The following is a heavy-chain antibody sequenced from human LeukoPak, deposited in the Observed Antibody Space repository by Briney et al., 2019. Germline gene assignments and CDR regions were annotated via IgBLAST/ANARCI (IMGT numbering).Heavy chain of an antibody. Sequence: PSETLSLTCAVYGGSFSGYYWSWIRQPPGKGLEWIGEINHSGSTNYNPSLKSRVTISVDTSKNQFSLKLSSVTAADTAVYYCARGQKWFGKGLFSWGQGTLVTVSS. V-gene: IGHV4-34*01. J-gene: IGHJ5*02. CDR1: GGSFSGYY. CDR3: ARGQKWFGKGLFS. D-gene: IGHD3-10*01. CDR2: INHSGST.